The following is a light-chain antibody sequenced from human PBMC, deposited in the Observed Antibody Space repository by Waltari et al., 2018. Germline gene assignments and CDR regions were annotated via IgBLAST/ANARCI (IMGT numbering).Light chain of an antibody. CDR2: GVS. J-gene: IGKJ1*01. V-gene: IGKV3-20*01. CDR3: LQYGSSPRT. Sequence: EIVLTQSQDTLSLSPGERATLSCRASQSVSSSYLAWYRQKPGQAPRLLIYGVSSRATGIPYRFRGRGSWTDFTLHISGLEPADFTMYYCLQYGSSPRTFAHGTKV. CDR1: QSVSSSY.